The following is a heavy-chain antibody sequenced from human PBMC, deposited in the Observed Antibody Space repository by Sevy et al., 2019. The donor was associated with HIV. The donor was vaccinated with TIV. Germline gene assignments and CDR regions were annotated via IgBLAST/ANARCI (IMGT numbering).Heavy chain of an antibody. V-gene: IGHV3-23*01. Sequence: GGSLRLSCAASGFTFSSYAMSWVRQAPGKGLELVSAISGSGGSTYYADSVKGRFTISRDNSKNTLYLQMNSLRAEDTAVYYCAKAPNGYYGSGREGYYFDYWGQGTLVTVSS. CDR2: ISGSGGST. CDR3: AKAPNGYYGSGREGYYFDY. CDR1: GFTFSSYA. D-gene: IGHD3-10*01. J-gene: IGHJ4*02.